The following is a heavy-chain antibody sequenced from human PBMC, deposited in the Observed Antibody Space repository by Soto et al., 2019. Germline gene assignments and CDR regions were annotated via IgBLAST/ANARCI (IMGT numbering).Heavy chain of an antibody. J-gene: IGHJ4*02. CDR1: GGSFSGQA. D-gene: IGHD3-22*01. V-gene: IGHV1-69*13. Sequence: SVKVSCKASGGSFSGQAVSWVRQAPGQRLEWMGGIIPIFRTTNYARKFQGRLTITADESTSTASMELTSLTSEDTAVYYCAKDRDYYDSSGYYAFDYWGQGTLVTV. CDR3: AKDRDYYDSSGYYAFDY. CDR2: IIPIFRTT.